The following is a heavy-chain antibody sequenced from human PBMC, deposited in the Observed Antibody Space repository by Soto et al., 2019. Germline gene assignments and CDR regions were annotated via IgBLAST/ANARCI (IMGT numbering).Heavy chain of an antibody. CDR1: GFTFGTYA. Sequence: PGGSLRLSCLASGFTFGTYAMPWVRQAPRKGLEYVSSISSNGGSTFYADSVKGRFVISRDNPKNTLYLQMSGLRAEDTAVYYCVPVLSMELLSYDYGMDVWGQGTMVTVYS. J-gene: IGHJ6*02. CDR2: ISSNGGST. CDR3: VPVLSMELLSYDYGMDV. D-gene: IGHD3-16*01. V-gene: IGHV3-64D*06.